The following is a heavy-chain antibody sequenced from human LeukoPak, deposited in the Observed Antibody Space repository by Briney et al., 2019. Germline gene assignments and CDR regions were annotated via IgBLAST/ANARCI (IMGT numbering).Heavy chain of an antibody. Sequence: SSETLSLTCTVSGGSISSSSYYWGWIRQPPGKGLEWIGSIYYSGSTYYNPSLKSRVTISVDTSKNQFSLKLSSVTAADTAVYYCAREGVVVVPAATRDAFDIWGQGTMVTVSS. CDR3: AREGVVVVPAATRDAFDI. CDR2: IYYSGST. CDR1: GGSISSSSYY. J-gene: IGHJ3*02. V-gene: IGHV4-39*02. D-gene: IGHD2-2*01.